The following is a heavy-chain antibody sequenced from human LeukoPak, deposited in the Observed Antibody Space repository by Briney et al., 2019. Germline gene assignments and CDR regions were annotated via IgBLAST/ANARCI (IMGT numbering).Heavy chain of an antibody. V-gene: IGHV3-48*03. CDR1: GFTFSSYE. D-gene: IGHD6-19*01. J-gene: IGHJ4*02. Sequence: GGSLRLSCAASGFTFSSYEMNWVRHAPGKGLEWVSYISSSGSTIYYADSVKGRFTISRDNAKNSLYLQMNSLRAEDTAVYYCARALRGWSSGGFDYWGQGTLVTVSS. CDR2: ISSSGSTI. CDR3: ARALRGWSSGGFDY.